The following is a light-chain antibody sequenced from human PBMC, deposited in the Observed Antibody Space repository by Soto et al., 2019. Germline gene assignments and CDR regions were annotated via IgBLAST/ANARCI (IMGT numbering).Light chain of an antibody. Sequence: EIVMTQSPATLSVSPGERATLSCGASQSVSSNLAWYQQKPGQAPRLLIYGASTRATGIPARFSGSGSGTEFTLTICSLQSEDFAVYYCQQYNNWPPGTFGQGTKVEIK. CDR1: QSVSSN. CDR3: QQYNNWPPGT. CDR2: GAS. J-gene: IGKJ1*01. V-gene: IGKV3-15*01.